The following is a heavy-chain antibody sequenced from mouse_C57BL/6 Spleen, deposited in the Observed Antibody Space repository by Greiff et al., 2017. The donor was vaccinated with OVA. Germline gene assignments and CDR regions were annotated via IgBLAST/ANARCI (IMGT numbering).Heavy chain of an antibody. Sequence: EVQGVESGGGLVQPKGSLKLSCAASGFSFNTYAMNWVRQAPGKGLEWVARIRSKSNNYATSSADSVKDRFTISRDDSESMLYLQMNNLKTENSAMYYGVRQGTHYGSSSWYFDVWGTATTVTVSS. CDR2: IRSKSNNYAT. J-gene: IGHJ1*03. CDR1: GFSFNTYA. V-gene: IGHV10-1*01. CDR3: VRQGTHYGSSSWYFDV. D-gene: IGHD1-1*01.